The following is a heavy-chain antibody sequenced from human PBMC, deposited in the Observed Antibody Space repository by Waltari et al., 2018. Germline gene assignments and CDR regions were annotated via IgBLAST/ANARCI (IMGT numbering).Heavy chain of an antibody. CDR1: GGTFSSYA. J-gene: IGHJ4*02. CDR3: ARLLRGPGYSSSWFLLY. D-gene: IGHD6-13*01. CDR2: IYPGDSDT. V-gene: IGHV5-51*01. Sequence: VQLVQSGAEVKKPGSSVKVSCKASGGTFSSYAISWVRQAPGQGLEWMGIIYPGDSDTRYSPSFQGQVTISADKSISTAYLQWSSLKASDTAMYYCARLLRGPGYSSSWFLLYWGQGTLVTVSS.